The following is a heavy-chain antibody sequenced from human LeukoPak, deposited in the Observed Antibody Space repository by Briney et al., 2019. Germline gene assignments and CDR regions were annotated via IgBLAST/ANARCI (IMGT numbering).Heavy chain of an antibody. V-gene: IGHV4-39*07. D-gene: IGHD4-17*01. Sequence: SETLSLTCAVSGGYISSSTYYWGWIRQPPGKGLEWIGSIYYSGNTYYSPSLKSRVTISVDTSKNQFSLRLSSVTAADTAVYYCARRDVTTHRFDYWGQGALVTVSS. J-gene: IGHJ4*02. CDR1: GGYISSSTYY. CDR3: ARRDVTTHRFDY. CDR2: IYYSGNT.